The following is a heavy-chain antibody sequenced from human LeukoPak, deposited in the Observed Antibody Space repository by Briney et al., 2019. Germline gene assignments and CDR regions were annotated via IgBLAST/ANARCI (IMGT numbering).Heavy chain of an antibody. V-gene: IGHV1-24*01. D-gene: IGHD1-26*01. CDR2: FDPEDGET. CDR3: ATGGSGSYHNWFDP. J-gene: IGHJ5*02. Sequence: GASVKVSCKFSGYTLTELSMHWVRQAPGKGLEWMGGFDPEDGETIYAQKFQGRVTMTEDTSTDTAYMELSSLRSEDTAVYYCATGGSGSYHNWFDPWGQGTLVTVSS. CDR1: GYTLTELS.